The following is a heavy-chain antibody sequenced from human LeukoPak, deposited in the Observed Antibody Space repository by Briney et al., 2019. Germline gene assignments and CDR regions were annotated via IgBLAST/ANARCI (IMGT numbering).Heavy chain of an antibody. CDR1: GGTFRSYV. CDR2: IIPMFATT. CDR3: ASGFTMIVVGNAFDI. D-gene: IGHD3-22*01. V-gene: IGHV1-69*13. Sequence: VASVKVSCKASGGTFRSYVISWVRQAPGQGLEWMGGIIPMFATTNYAQKFQGRVTITADESTSTAYMELSSLRSEDTAVYYCASGFTMIVVGNAFDIWGQGTMVTVSS. J-gene: IGHJ3*02.